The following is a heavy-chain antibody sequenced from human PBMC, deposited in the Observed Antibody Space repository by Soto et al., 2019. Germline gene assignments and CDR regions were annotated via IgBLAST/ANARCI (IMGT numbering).Heavy chain of an antibody. CDR3: PRLTAYSSSSCYYYTMDV. CDR2: IRNKANSYTT. V-gene: IGHV3-72*01. D-gene: IGHD6-6*01. CDR1: GFTFSDHY. Sequence: EVQLVESGGGLVQPGGSLRLSCAASGFTFSDHYMDWVRQAPGKGLEWVGRIRNKANSYTTECAASVKGRFTISSDDSKNTLYLQMHSLKTEDTAVDYCPRLTAYSSSSCYYYTMDVWGQGTTVTVSS. J-gene: IGHJ6*02.